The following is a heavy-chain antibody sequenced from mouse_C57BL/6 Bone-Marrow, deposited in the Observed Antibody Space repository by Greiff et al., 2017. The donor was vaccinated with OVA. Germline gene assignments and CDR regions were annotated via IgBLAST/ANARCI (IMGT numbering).Heavy chain of an antibody. CDR3: TRSTSIVTTRGNYYAMDY. D-gene: IGHD2-5*01. V-gene: IGHV1-5*01. Sequence: EVKLKESGTVLARPGASVKMSCKTSGYTFTSYWMHWVKQRPGQGLEWIGAIYPGNSDTSYNQKFKGKAKLTAVTSASTAYMELSSLTNEDSAVYYCTRSTSIVTTRGNYYAMDYWGQGTSVTVSS. CDR1: GYTFTSYW. J-gene: IGHJ4*01. CDR2: IYPGNSDT.